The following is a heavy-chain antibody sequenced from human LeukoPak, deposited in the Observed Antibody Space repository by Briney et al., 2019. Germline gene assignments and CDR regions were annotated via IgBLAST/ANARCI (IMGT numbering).Heavy chain of an antibody. CDR2: INHSGST. CDR1: GGSFNGYY. D-gene: IGHD4-17*01. CDR3: ARAGVYGDYHFDY. Sequence: SETLSLTCAVYGGSFNGYYWSWIRQPPGKGLEWIGEINHSGSTNYNPSLKSRVTISVDTSKNQFSLKLSSVTAADTAVYYCARAGVYGDYHFDYWGQGTLVTVSS. V-gene: IGHV4-34*01. J-gene: IGHJ4*02.